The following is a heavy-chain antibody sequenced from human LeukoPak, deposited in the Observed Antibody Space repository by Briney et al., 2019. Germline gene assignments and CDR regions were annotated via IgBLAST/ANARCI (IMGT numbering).Heavy chain of an antibody. V-gene: IGHV4-59*01. Sequence: SETLSLTCTVYGVSISSYYCRWIRQPPGKGLGWIGYIYYSGSINYNPPRKSRANISGDTSKNQFSLKLSSVNAADTAVYYWARVGGSYYYDSSGLIPFDYWGQGTLVTVSS. CDR3: ARVGGSYYYDSSGLIPFDY. D-gene: IGHD3-22*01. J-gene: IGHJ4*02. CDR1: GVSISSYY. CDR2: IYYSGSI.